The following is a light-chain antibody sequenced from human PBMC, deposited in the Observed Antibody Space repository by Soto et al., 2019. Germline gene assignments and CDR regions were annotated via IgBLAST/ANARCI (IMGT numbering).Light chain of an antibody. V-gene: IGKV3-15*01. Sequence: EIVLTQSPATLSVSPGERVILSFRASQSVDISLAWYQQKPGQAPRLLIYGASTRATDMPGTFSGRGSGTEFTLTITSLRPEDFGVYYCQQYRSWPRTFGQGTKVDFK. CDR2: GAS. J-gene: IGKJ1*01. CDR3: QQYRSWPRT. CDR1: QSVDIS.